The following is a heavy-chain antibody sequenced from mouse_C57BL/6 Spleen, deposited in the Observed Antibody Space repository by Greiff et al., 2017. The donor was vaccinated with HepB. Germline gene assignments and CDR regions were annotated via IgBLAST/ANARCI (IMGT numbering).Heavy chain of an antibody. CDR3: ARGTTVVGRHFDY. CDR2: IDPEDGET. D-gene: IGHD1-1*01. V-gene: IGHV14-2*01. Sequence: VQLKQSGAELVKPGASVKLSCTASGFNIKDYYMHWVKQRTEQGLAWIGRIDPEDGETKYATKFQGKATITADTSSNTAYLQLSSLTSEDTAVYYCARGTTVVGRHFDYWGQGTTLTVSS. CDR1: GFNIKDYY. J-gene: IGHJ2*01.